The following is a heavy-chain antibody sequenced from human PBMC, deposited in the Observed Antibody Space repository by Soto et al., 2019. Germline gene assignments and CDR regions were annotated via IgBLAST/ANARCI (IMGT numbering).Heavy chain of an antibody. CDR2: ISGSGGST. CDR1: GFTFSSYA. D-gene: IGHD3-9*01. Sequence: GGSLRLSCAASGFTFSSYAMSWVRQAPGKGLEWVSAISGSGGSTYYADSVKGRFTISRDNSKNTLYLQMNSLRAEDTAVYYCAKDLVLRGAYYDILTGYYNGGLEVDYWGQGTLVTVSS. V-gene: IGHV3-23*01. J-gene: IGHJ4*02. CDR3: AKDLVLRGAYYDILTGYYNGGLEVDY.